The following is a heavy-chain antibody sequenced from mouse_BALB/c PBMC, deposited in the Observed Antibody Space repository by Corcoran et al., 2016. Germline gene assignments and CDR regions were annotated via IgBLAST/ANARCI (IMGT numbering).Heavy chain of an antibody. CDR3: ARLGGNSHYYAMDY. D-gene: IGHD2-1*01. V-gene: IGHV9-4*02. CDR2: INTHSGVP. J-gene: IGHJ4*01. Sequence: QIQLVQSGPELKKPGETVRISCEASGYTFTTAGMQWVQKMPGKGLKWIGWINTHSGVPKYAEDFKGRFAFSLETSASTAYLQISNLKNEDTATYFCARLGGNSHYYAMDYWGQGTSVTVSS. CDR1: GYTFTTAG.